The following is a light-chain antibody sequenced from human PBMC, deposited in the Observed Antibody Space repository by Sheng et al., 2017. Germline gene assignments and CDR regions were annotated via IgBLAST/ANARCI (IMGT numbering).Light chain of an antibody. Sequence: EIVLTQSPATLSVSPGERATLSCRASQSISGDLAWYHQRPGQPPRLLIYGASIRATGIPARFNGSGSGTEFTLTISSLEPEDFAVYYCQQRSNAYIFGQGTKVEIK. CDR3: QQRSNAYI. V-gene: IGKV3-11*01. CDR2: GAS. J-gene: IGKJ2*01. CDR1: QSISGD.